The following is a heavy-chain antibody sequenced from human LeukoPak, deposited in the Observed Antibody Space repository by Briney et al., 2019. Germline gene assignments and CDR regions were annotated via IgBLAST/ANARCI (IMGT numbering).Heavy chain of an antibody. CDR1: GYTLTELS. V-gene: IGHV1-24*01. D-gene: IGHD4-23*01. Sequence: ASVKVSCKFSGYTLTELSMHWVRQAPGKGLEWMGGFDPEDGETIYAQKFQGRVTMTEDTSTDTAYMELSSLRSEDTAVYYYATPAHFDYGGNSGDYWGQGTLVTVSS. CDR3: ATPAHFDYGGNSGDY. CDR2: FDPEDGET. J-gene: IGHJ4*02.